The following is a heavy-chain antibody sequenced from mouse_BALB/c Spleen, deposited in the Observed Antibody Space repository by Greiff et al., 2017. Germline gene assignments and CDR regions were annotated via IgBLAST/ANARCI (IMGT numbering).Heavy chain of an antibody. D-gene: IGHD1-1*01. CDR2: ISSGGSYT. CDR1: GFTFSSYA. V-gene: IGHV5-9-3*01. CDR3: ARQNYYGSRGDAMDY. Sequence: EVQLMESGGGLVKPGGSLKLSCAASGFTFSSYAMSWVRQTPAKRLEWVATISSGGSYTYYPDSVKGRFTISRDNAKNTLYLQMSSLRSEDTAMYYCARQNYYGSRGDAMDYWGQGTSVTVSS. J-gene: IGHJ4*01.